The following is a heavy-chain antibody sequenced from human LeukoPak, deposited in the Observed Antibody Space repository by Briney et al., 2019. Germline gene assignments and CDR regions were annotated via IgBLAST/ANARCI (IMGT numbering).Heavy chain of an antibody. Sequence: ASVKVSCKASGYTFTGYYMHWVRQAPGQGLEWMGWINPNSGGTNYAQKFQGGVTMTRDTSISTAYMELSRLRSDDTAVYYCARVSMVRGVIIGPSFDYWGQGTLVTVSS. CDR1: GYTFTGYY. J-gene: IGHJ4*02. V-gene: IGHV1-2*02. CDR3: ARVSMVRGVIIGPSFDY. CDR2: INPNSGGT. D-gene: IGHD3-10*01.